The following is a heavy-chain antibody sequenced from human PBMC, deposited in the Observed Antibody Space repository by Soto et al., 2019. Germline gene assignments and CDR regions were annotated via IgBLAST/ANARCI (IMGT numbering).Heavy chain of an antibody. D-gene: IGHD2-15*01. CDR3: TTVVGYCSGGSCYATYYYYGMDV. V-gene: IGHV3-21*03. J-gene: IGHJ6*02. CDR1: GFTFSSYS. CDR2: ISSSSSYI. Sequence: GGSLRLSGASSGFTFSSYSMNWVRQAPGKGLEWVSSISSSSSYIYYAAPVKGRFTISRDDSKNTLYLQVNSLNTDDPAVSYCTTVVGYCSGGSCYATYYYYGMDVWGQGTTVTVSS.